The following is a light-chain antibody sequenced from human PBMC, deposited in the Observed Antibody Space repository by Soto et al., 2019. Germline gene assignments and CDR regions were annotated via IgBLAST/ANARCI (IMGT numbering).Light chain of an antibody. J-gene: IGKJ1*01. CDR1: QSVSSN. CDR2: GES. V-gene: IGKV3-15*01. CDR3: QQYDTWPRT. Sequence: EIVLTQSPATLSSFPGDRVTLSCRASQSVSSNFAWYLQKPGQAPRLLIYGESTRATAVPARFTASGSGTEFTLTISSLQSDDFGVYYCQQYDTWPRTFGQGTKVDIK.